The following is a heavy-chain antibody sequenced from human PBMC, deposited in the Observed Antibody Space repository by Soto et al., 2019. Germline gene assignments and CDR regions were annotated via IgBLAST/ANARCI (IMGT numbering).Heavy chain of an antibody. V-gene: IGHV1-69*08. CDR3: ARERGGVVATIGYAFDI. CDR2: IIPILGIA. D-gene: IGHD5-12*01. J-gene: IGHJ3*02. CDR1: GGTFSSYT. Sequence: QVQLVQSGAEVKKPGSSVKVSCKASGGTFSSYTISWVRQAPGQGLEWMGRIIPILGIANYAQKFQGRVTITADKSTSTAYIELSRLRSENTAVYYCARERGGVVATIGYAFDIWGEGTMVTVSS.